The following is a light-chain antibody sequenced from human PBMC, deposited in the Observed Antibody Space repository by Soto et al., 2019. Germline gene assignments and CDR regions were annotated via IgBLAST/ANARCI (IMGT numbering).Light chain of an antibody. CDR3: ATWDDSVYV. V-gene: IGLV1-44*01. Sequence: QSVLTQPPSASGTPGQRVTISCSGSTANIGTNTVNWFQHLPGSAPKLLIYTNDQRPSGVPDRFSGSRSGTSAYLAISGLQSEDEADYYCATWDDSVYVFGTGT. J-gene: IGLJ1*01. CDR1: TANIGTNT. CDR2: TND.